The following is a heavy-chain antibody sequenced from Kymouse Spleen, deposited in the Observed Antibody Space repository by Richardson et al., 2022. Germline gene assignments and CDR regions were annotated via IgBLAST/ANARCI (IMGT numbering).Heavy chain of an antibody. D-gene: IGHD1-26*01. CDR1: GGSFSGYY. J-gene: IGHJ4*02. CDR2: INHSGST. V-gene: IGHV4-34*01. CDR3: ARGGDSGSFSFDY. Sequence: QVQLQQWGAGLLKPSETLSLTCAVYGGSFSGYYWSWIRQPPGKGLEWIGEINHSGSTNYNPSLKSRVTISVDTSKNQFSLKLSSVTAADTAVYYCARGGDSGSFSFDYWGQGTLVTVS.